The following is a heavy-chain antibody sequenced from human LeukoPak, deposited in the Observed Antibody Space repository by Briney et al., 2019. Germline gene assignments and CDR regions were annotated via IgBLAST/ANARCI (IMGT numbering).Heavy chain of an antibody. CDR2: IYTSGST. CDR1: GGTISSYY. Sequence: SETLSLTCTVSGGTISSYYWSWIRQPAGKGLEWIGRIYTSGSTNYNPSLMSRVTMSVDTSTTQFSLKPSSVCAWETAVYYCARSVFRFLEWTSGGFEPWGQGDLV. V-gene: IGHV4-4*07. D-gene: IGHD3-3*01. J-gene: IGHJ5*02. CDR3: ARSVFRFLEWTSGGFEP.